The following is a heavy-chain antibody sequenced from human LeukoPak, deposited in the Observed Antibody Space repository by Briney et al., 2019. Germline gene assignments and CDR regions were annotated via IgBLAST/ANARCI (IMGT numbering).Heavy chain of an antibody. D-gene: IGHD2/OR15-2a*01. Sequence: GGSLRLSCSASGFTYTDYSMSWVRQAPGKGLEWVAVIWYDGSNKYYPDSVQGRFTISRDNSKNTLYLQVNSLRAEDTAVYYCARDRSMSGWYIDLWGRGTLVTVSS. CDR3: ARDRSMSGWYIDL. V-gene: IGHV3-33*08. J-gene: IGHJ2*01. CDR2: IWYDGSNK. CDR1: GFTYTDYS.